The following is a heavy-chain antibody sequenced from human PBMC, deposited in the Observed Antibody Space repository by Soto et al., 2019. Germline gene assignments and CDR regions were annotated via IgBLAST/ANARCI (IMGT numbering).Heavy chain of an antibody. CDR2: ISSTTSYI. Sequence: PGGSLRLSCAASGFTFSSYNVNWVRQAPGKGLEWVSSISSTTSYIYYADSVKGRFTISRDNAKNSLYLQMNSLRAEDTAVYYCARGRGSTPPYYMDVWGKGTTVTVSS. CDR1: GFTFSSYN. CDR3: ARGRGSTPPYYMDV. V-gene: IGHV3-21*01. D-gene: IGHD2-15*01. J-gene: IGHJ6*03.